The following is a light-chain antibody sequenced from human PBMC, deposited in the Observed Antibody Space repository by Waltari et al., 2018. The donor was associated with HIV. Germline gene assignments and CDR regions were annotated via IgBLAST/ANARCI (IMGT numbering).Light chain of an antibody. Sequence: QSALTQPPSASGSPRQSVTLSCTRTSRDVGGYNYVSWYQQHPGKAPKLMIYEVSKRPSGVPDRFSGSKSGNTASLTVSGLQAEDEADYYCSSYAGSNTVVFGGGTKLTVL. CDR3: SSYAGSNTVV. CDR2: EVS. CDR1: SRDVGGYNY. V-gene: IGLV2-8*01. J-gene: IGLJ2*01.